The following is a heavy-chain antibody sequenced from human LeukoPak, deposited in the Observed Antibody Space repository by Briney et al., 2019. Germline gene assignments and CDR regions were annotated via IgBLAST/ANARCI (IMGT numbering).Heavy chain of an antibody. CDR1: GGSISSYY. V-gene: IGHV4-59*01. D-gene: IGHD1-26*01. J-gene: IGHJ6*02. CDR3: ARGIVGASGFYYYYGMDV. CDR2: IYYSGST. Sequence: PSETLSLTCTVYGGSISSYYWSWIRQPPGKGLEWIGYIYYSGSTNYNPSLKSRVTISVDTSKNQFSLKLGSVTAADTTVYYCARGIVGASGFYYYYGMDVWGQGTTVTVSS.